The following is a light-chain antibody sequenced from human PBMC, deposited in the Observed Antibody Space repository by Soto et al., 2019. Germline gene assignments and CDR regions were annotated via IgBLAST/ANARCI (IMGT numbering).Light chain of an antibody. CDR3: SSYTITSTYV. CDR2: EVS. Sequence: QSALTQPASVSGSPGQSITISCTGTSSDVGGYNYVSWYQQHPGKAPKLMIYEVSDRPSGVSNRFSGSKSGNTASLTISGXXXXXXXDYYCSSYTITSTYVFGTGTKLTVL. V-gene: IGLV2-14*01. CDR1: SSDVGGYNY. J-gene: IGLJ1*01.